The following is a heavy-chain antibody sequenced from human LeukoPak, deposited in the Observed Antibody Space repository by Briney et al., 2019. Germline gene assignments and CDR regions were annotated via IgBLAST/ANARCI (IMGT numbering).Heavy chain of an antibody. D-gene: IGHD5-18*01. CDR2: IKQDGSEQ. V-gene: IGHV3-7*01. CDR3: ARYSYGIEDFDY. Sequence: PGGSLRLSCAASGFTFTTYWMGWVRQAPGKGLEWVANIKQDGSEQYYVDSVKGRFTISRDNAKNSLYLQMNSLRAEDTAVYYCARYSYGIEDFDYWGQGTLVTVSS. CDR1: GFTFTTYW. J-gene: IGHJ4*02.